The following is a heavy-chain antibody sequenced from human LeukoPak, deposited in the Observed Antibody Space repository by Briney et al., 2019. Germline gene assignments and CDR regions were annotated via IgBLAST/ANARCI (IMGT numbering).Heavy chain of an antibody. CDR2: ISWNSGSI. CDR3: AKDIGEYSTHGADY. Sequence: PGGSLRLSCAASGFTFDDYAMHWVRQAPGKGLEWVSGISWNSGSIGYADSVKGRFTISRDNAKNSLYLQMNSLRAEDTALYYCAKDIGEYSTHGADYWGQGTLVTVSS. D-gene: IGHD6-6*01. CDR1: GFTFDDYA. V-gene: IGHV3-9*01. J-gene: IGHJ4*02.